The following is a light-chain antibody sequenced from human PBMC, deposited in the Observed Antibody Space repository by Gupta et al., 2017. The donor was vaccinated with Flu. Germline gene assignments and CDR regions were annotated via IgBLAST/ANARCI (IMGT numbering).Light chain of an antibody. CDR2: GAS. J-gene: IGKJ1*01. CDR1: QSVSTN. Sequence: EIVMTQFPATLSVSPGEGVTLSCRASQSVSTNLAWYQRKPGQAPRLLIYGASSRATDIPIRFRGSGSGTEFTLTISSLQSEDFAVYYCQQDNYCSWTFGQGTKVEVK. V-gene: IGKV3D-15*01. CDR3: QQDNYCSWT.